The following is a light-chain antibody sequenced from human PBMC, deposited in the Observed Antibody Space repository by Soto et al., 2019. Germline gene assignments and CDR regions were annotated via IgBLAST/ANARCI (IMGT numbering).Light chain of an antibody. V-gene: IGKV1-5*01. CDR1: QSTSDW. CDR3: QQYNNYST. CDR2: DAS. Sequence: DVQRTQFPSTVSASVGDRVTITCRASQSTSDWLAWFKLKPGKAPKLLIYDASSLESGVPSRFSGSGSGTEFTLTISSLQPDDFATYYCQQYNNYSTLGQGTKVDI. J-gene: IGKJ1*01.